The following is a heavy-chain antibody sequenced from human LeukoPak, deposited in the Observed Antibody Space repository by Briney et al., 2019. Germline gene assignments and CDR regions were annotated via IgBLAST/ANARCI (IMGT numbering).Heavy chain of an antibody. CDR3: ARDRGTYYYDSSGYYYDY. CDR1: GFTFSSYG. D-gene: IGHD3-22*01. V-gene: IGHV3-33*01. J-gene: IGHJ4*02. Sequence: GGSLRLSCAASGFTFSSYGMHWVRQAPGKGLEWEAVIWYDGSNKYYADSVKGRFTISRDNSKNTLYLQMNSLRAEDTAVYYCARDRGTYYYDSSGYYYDYWGQGTLVTVSS. CDR2: IWYDGSNK.